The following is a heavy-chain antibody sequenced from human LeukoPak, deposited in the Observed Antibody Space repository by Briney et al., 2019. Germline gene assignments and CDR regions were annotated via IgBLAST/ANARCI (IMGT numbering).Heavy chain of an antibody. D-gene: IGHD2-8*01. V-gene: IGHV1-69*06. CDR2: IIPIFGTA. CDR1: GGTFSSYA. CDR3: ARHWMVYAIDNWFDP. J-gene: IGHJ5*02. Sequence: ASVKASCKASGGTFSSYAISWVRQAPGQGLEWMGGIIPIFGTANYAQKFQGRVTIAADKSTSTAYMELSSLRSEDTAVYYCARHWMVYAIDNWFDPWGQGTLVTVSS.